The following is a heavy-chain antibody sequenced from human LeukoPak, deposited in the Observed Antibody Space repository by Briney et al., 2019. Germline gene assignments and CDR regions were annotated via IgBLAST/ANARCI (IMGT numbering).Heavy chain of an antibody. Sequence: GSLRLSCAASGFTFNTYTMNWVRQPPGKRLEWIGEILHSGRTNYNPSLKSRVTISVDTSKKQFSLRLNSVTAADTGLYYCARREWGGGPSALGVWGQGTLVTVSS. CDR1: GFTFNTYT. CDR2: ILHSGRT. D-gene: IGHD4-23*01. CDR3: ARREWGGGPSALGV. V-gene: IGHV4-34*12. J-gene: IGHJ4*02.